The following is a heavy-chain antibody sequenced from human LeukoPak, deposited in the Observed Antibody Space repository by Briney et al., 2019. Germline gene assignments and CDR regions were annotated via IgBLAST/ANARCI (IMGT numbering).Heavy chain of an antibody. CDR1: GFTFSSYS. CDR2: ISGSSRTM. V-gene: IGHV3-48*04. D-gene: IGHD4-23*01. J-gene: IGHJ4*02. Sequence: PGGSLRLSCAASGFTFSSYSMHWIRQAPGKGLEWVSYISGSSRTMYYADSVKGRFTISRDNAKNSLYLQMNSLRAEDTAVYYCARDLGLYDYGGNIDYWGQGTLVTFSS. CDR3: ARDLGLYDYGGNIDY.